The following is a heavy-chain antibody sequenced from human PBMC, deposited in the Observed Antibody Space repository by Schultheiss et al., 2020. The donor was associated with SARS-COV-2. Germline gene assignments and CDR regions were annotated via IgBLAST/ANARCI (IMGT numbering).Heavy chain of an antibody. Sequence: GGSLRLSCAASGFTFSSYAMHWVRQAPGKGLEWVAVISYDGSNKYYADSVKGRFTISRDNSKNTLYLQMNSLRAEDTAVYYCAGGGNWILSSFYYYYGMDVWGQGTTVTVSS. D-gene: IGHD2-2*03. V-gene: IGHV3-30*04. J-gene: IGHJ6*02. CDR1: GFTFSSYA. CDR3: AGGGNWILSSFYYYYGMDV. CDR2: ISYDGSNK.